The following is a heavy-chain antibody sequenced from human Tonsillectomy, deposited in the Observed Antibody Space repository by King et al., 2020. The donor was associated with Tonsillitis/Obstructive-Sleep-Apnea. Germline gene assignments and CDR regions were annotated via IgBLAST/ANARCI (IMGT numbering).Heavy chain of an antibody. CDR1: GGSVRGGYYY. J-gene: IGHJ5*02. D-gene: IGHD2-2*01. CDR2: IYYSGST. Sequence: VQLQESGPGLVKPSETLSLTCTVSGGSVRGGYYYWSWIRQPPGKGLEWIGYIYYSGSTSYNPSLKSRVTISLDTSKNQFSLKLSSVTAADTAVYYCARYGCSSTRCFTNWFDPWGQGTLVTVSS. V-gene: IGHV4-61*01. CDR3: ARYGCSSTRCFTNWFDP.